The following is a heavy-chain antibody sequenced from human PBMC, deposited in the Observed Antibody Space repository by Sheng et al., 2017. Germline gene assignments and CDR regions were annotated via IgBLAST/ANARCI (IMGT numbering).Heavy chain of an antibody. V-gene: IGHV3-48*03. CDR2: ISSSGSTI. J-gene: IGHJ4*02. CDR1: GFTFSSYE. Sequence: EVQLVESGGGLVQPGGSLRLSCAASGFTFSSYEMNWVRQAPGKGLEWVSYISSSGSTIYYADSVKGRFTISRDNAKKSLYLQMNSLRAEDTAVYYCASPTPSGWYYFDYWGQGTLVTVSS. D-gene: IGHD6-19*01. CDR3: ASPTPSGWYYFDY.